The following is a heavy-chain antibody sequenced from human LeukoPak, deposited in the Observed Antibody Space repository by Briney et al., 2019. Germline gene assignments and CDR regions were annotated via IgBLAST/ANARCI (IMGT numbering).Heavy chain of an antibody. J-gene: IGHJ4*02. CDR3: AKYGKSGWSIDN. CDR1: VGSIGGDY. V-gene: IGHV4-59*08. CDR2: IYHTGAT. Sequence: SETLSLTCTVSVGSIGGDYWTCIRQPPGKGLQYIGYIYHTGATNYNPSLTSRVTMSVDTSKNQFSLKLNSVTAADTAVYFCAKYGKSGWSIDNWGQGTLVTVSS. D-gene: IGHD6-19*01.